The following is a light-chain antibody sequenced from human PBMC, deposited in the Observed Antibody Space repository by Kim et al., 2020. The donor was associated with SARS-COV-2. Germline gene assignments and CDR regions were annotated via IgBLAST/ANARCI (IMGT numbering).Light chain of an antibody. CDR1: RANIGNNF. Sequence: GQRVNISCSGGRANIGNNFVFWYRQLPGAAPRLLMYRNEQRPSGVPDRISGSKSGTSASLAISDLRSEDEADYFCASWDDTLNSQLFGGGTQLTVL. J-gene: IGLJ3*02. CDR2: RNE. V-gene: IGLV1-47*01. CDR3: ASWDDTLNSQL.